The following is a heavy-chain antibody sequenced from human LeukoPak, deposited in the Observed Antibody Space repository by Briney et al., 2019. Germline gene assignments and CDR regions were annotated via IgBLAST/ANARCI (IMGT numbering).Heavy chain of an antibody. CDR3: ARGRMRGYFDWYPSYYFDY. CDR2: ISSSSSYI. D-gene: IGHD3-9*01. CDR1: GFTFSTYI. J-gene: IGHJ4*02. Sequence: GGSLRLSCAASGFTFSTYIMNWVRQAPEKGLEWVSYISSSSSYIYYADSVKGRFTISRDNAKNSLYLQMNSLRAEDTAVYYCARGRMRGYFDWYPSYYFDYWGQGTLVTVSS. V-gene: IGHV3-21*05.